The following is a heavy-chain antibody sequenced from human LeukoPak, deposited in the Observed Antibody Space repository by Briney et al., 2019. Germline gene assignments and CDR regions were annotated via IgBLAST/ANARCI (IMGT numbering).Heavy chain of an antibody. CDR2: IWYDGSNK. CDR3: WASRDGYNYYFDY. Sequence: GGSLRLPCAASGFTFSSYGMHWVRQAPGKGLEWVAVIWYDGSNKYYADSVKGRFTISRDNSKNTLYLQMNSLRAEDTAVYYCWASRDGYNYYFDYWGQGTLVTVSS. D-gene: IGHD5-24*01. V-gene: IGHV3-33*01. J-gene: IGHJ4*02. CDR1: GFTFSSYG.